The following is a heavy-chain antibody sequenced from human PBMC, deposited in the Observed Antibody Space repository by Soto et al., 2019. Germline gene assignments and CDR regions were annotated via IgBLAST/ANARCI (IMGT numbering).Heavy chain of an antibody. Sequence: PGGSLRLSCAASGFTFSSYGMHWVRQAPGKGLEWVAVICYDGSNKYYADSVKGRFTITRDMSTSTAYMELSSLRSEDTAVYYCAAEEYYYDSSGYYSYYGMDVWGQGTTVTVSS. CDR2: ICYDGSNK. V-gene: IGHV3-33*01. CDR3: AAEEYYYDSSGYYSYYGMDV. CDR1: GFTFSSYG. J-gene: IGHJ6*02. D-gene: IGHD3-22*01.